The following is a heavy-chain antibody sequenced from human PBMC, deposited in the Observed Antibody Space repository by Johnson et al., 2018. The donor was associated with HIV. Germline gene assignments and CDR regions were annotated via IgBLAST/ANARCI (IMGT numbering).Heavy chain of an antibody. CDR3: ATDIRRDEREAACDM. J-gene: IGHJ3*02. D-gene: IGHD2-21*01. V-gene: IGHV3-53*03. CDR2: IYSGGNT. CDR1: GLTVSSNY. Sequence: VQLVESGGGLIQPGGSLRLSCAASGLTVSSNYMNWVRQAPGKGLEWVSVIYSGGNTYYAASVKGRFTLSRDNSKNSLYLQMNSLRTEDTALDYCATDIRRDEREAACDMWGQGTLGTVSS.